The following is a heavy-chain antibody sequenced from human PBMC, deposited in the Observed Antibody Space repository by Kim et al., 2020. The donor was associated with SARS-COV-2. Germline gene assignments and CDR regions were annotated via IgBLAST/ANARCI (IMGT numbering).Heavy chain of an antibody. V-gene: IGHV1-69*04. J-gene: IGHJ4*02. D-gene: IGHD3-22*01. CDR3: ARDHMDYYDSSGYYSALWY. CDR2: IIPILGIA. CDR1: GSTFSSYA. Sequence: SVKVSCKASGSTFSSYAISWVRQAPGQGLEWMGRIIPILGIANYAQKFQGRVTITADKSTSTAYMELSSLRSEDTAVYYCARDHMDYYDSSGYYSALWYWGQGTLVTASS.